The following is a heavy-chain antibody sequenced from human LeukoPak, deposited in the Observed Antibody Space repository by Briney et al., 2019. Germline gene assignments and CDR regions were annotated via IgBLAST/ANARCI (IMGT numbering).Heavy chain of an antibody. V-gene: IGHV1-2*02. Sequence: GASVKVSCKASGYTFTGYYMHWVRQVPGQGLEWMGWINPNSGGTNYAQRFQGRVTMTRDTSISTAYMELSRLRSDDTAVYYCASGGGELWLPFDYWGQGTLVTVSS. CDR2: INPNSGGT. CDR1: GYTFTGYY. J-gene: IGHJ4*02. D-gene: IGHD3-16*01. CDR3: ASGGGELWLPFDY.